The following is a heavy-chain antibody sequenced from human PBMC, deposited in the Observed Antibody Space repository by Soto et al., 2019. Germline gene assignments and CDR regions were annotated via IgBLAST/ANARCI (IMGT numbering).Heavy chain of an antibody. Sequence: QVQLVQSGAAVKKPRSSVKVSCTASGGAFRNYAVSWVRQAPGQGLEWLGAVMPTFGAGVYAEKFQGRLTIVADESTNTAYLNVSSLTVADAAIYYCAASRGFYEAMDAWGQGTTLTVSS. D-gene: IGHD3-22*01. CDR2: VMPTFGAG. J-gene: IGHJ6*02. CDR3: AASRGFYEAMDA. CDR1: GGAFRNYA. V-gene: IGHV1-69*01.